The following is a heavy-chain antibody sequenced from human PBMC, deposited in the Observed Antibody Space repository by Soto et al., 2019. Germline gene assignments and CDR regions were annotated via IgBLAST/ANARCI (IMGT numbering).Heavy chain of an antibody. V-gene: IGHV3-30-3*01. J-gene: IGHJ4*02. CDR3: ARALSSIAAPPWY. Sequence: QVQLVESGEGVVQPGRSLRLSCAASGFTFSSYAMHWVRQAPGKGLEWVAVISYDGSNKYYADSVKGRFTISRDNSKNTLYLQMNSLRAEDTAVYYCARALSSIAAPPWYWGQGTLVTVSS. CDR2: ISYDGSNK. D-gene: IGHD6-6*01. CDR1: GFTFSSYA.